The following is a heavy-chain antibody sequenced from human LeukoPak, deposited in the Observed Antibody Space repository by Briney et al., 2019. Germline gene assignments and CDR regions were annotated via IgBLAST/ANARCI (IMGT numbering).Heavy chain of an antibody. CDR1: GFTFSSYG. J-gene: IGHJ4*02. CDR2: IWYDGSNK. D-gene: IGHD3-10*01. V-gene: IGHV3-33*01. Sequence: GGPLRLSCAASGFTFSSYGMHWVRQAPGKGLEWVAVIWYDGSNKYYADSVKGRFTISRDNSKNTLYLQMNSLRAEDTAVYYCARDGWFGELSGAFDYWGQGTLVTVSS. CDR3: ARDGWFGELSGAFDY.